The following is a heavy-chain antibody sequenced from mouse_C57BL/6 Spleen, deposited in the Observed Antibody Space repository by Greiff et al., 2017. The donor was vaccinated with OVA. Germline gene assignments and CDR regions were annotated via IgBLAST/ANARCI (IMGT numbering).Heavy chain of an antibody. Sequence: EVKLVESGGGLVKPGGSLKLSCAASGFTFSDYGMHWVRQAPEKGLEWVAYISSGSSTIYYADTVKGRFTISRDNAKNTLFLQMTSLRSEDTAMYYCARPWGYDGLYWGQGTLVTVSA. CDR2: ISSGSSTI. V-gene: IGHV5-17*01. D-gene: IGHD2-2*01. CDR3: ARPWGYDGLY. J-gene: IGHJ3*01. CDR1: GFTFSDYG.